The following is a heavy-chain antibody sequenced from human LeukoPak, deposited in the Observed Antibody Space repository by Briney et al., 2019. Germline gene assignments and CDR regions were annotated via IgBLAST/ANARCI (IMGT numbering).Heavy chain of an antibody. CDR1: GGSISSGGYS. Sequence: SQTLSLTCAVSGGSISSGGYSWSWIWQPPGKGLEWIGYIYYSGSTNYNPSLKSRVTISVDTSKNQFSLKLSSVTAADTAVYYCARDRIVVVPAAMRYYYYMDVWGKGTTVTVSS. CDR2: IYYSGST. CDR3: ARDRIVVVPAAMRYYYYMDV. V-gene: IGHV4-61*08. D-gene: IGHD2-2*01. J-gene: IGHJ6*03.